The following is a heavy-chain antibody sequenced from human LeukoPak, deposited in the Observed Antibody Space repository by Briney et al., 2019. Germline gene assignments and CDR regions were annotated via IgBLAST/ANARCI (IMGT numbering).Heavy chain of an antibody. Sequence: SETLSLTCNVSGGSISNTPYYWGWVRQPPGKGLEWIGSLYYSGSTYYNPSLKSRVTISVDTSKNQFSLKLSSVTAADTAVYYCARGYSSSLFDPWGQGTLVTVSS. CDR3: ARGYSSSLFDP. D-gene: IGHD6-13*01. CDR1: GGSISNTPYY. V-gene: IGHV4-39*07. J-gene: IGHJ5*02. CDR2: LYYSGST.